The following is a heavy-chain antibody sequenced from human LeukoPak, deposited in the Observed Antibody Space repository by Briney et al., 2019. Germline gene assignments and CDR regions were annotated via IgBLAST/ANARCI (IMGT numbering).Heavy chain of an antibody. V-gene: IGHV1-2*02. Sequence: ASVKVSCKASGYTFSGYYIHWVRQASGQGLEWMGWINPNTGGTKYAQRFQDRVTMTRDTSISTAYMEVSRLRYGDTAVYYCARPLRVTMIRGAAFRASSDFDPWGQGTLVTVSS. D-gene: IGHD3-10*01. CDR1: GYTFSGYY. J-gene: IGHJ5*02. CDR2: INPNTGGT. CDR3: ARPLRVTMIRGAAFRASSDFDP.